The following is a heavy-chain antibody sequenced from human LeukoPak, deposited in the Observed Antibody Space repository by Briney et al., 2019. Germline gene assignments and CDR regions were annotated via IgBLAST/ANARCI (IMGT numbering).Heavy chain of an antibody. D-gene: IGHD1-7*01. Sequence: GGSLRLSCAGSGFTFSNYGMHWVRQAPGKGLEWVAVVWYEGTNKYYADSVKGRFTISRDSSKNTLYLQMDSLRADDTAMYYCARQGGLGNYATGSWFDPWGQGTLVTVSP. CDR3: ARQGGLGNYATGSWFDP. V-gene: IGHV3-33*01. CDR1: GFTFSNYG. J-gene: IGHJ5*02. CDR2: VWYEGTNK.